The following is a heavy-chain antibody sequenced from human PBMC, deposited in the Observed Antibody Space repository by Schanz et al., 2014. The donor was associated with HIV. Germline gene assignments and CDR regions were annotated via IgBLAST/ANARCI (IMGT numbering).Heavy chain of an antibody. CDR3: AKDRNYYDSKYRGKGNYYYYYGMDV. CDR1: GFSFDTFG. Sequence: QVQLGQSGGGVVQPGRSLRLSCAGSGFSFDTFGIHWVRQAPGKGLEWLAVISYDGRNKKFANSVKGRFTISRDNSKNTLNLQMKSLRAEDTAVYYCAKDRNYYDSKYRGKGNYYYYYGMDVWGQGTTVTVSS. D-gene: IGHD3-22*01. J-gene: IGHJ6*02. CDR2: ISYDGRNK. V-gene: IGHV3-30*18.